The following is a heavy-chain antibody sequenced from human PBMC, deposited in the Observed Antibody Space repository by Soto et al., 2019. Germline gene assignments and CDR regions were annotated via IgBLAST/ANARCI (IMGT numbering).Heavy chain of an antibody. D-gene: IGHD6-19*01. Sequence: GSLRLSCAASGFTFSNAWMNWVRQAPGKGLEWVGRIKSKTDGGTTDYAAPVKGRFTISRDDSKNTLYLQMNSLKTEDTAVYYCTTRSGSSGWYGPVHHYYYGMDVWGQGTTVTVSS. CDR3: TTRSGSSGWYGPVHHYYYGMDV. J-gene: IGHJ6*02. CDR2: IKSKTDGGTT. V-gene: IGHV3-15*07. CDR1: GFTFSNAW.